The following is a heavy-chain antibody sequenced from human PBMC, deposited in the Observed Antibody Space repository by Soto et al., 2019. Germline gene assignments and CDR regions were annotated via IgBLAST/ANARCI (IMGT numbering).Heavy chain of an antibody. V-gene: IGHV4-39*01. Sequence: QLQLQESGPGLVKPSETLSLTCTVSGGSISSSSYYWGWIRQPPGKGLEWIGSIYYSGSTYYNPSLNTPVTISLHTXTTXSXLTLSSVPAPAAAVYYCASRHASHYEFWSGYASFDSWGQGTLVTVSS. CDR2: IYYSGST. CDR3: ASRHASHYEFWSGYASFDS. CDR1: GGSISSSSYY. J-gene: IGHJ4*02. D-gene: IGHD3-3*01.